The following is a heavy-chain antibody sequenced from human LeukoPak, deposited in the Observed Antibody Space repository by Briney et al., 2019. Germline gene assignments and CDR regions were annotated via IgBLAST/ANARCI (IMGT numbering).Heavy chain of an antibody. CDR3: ARRREGLYYFDY. CDR1: GGSITSDC. J-gene: IGHJ4*02. Sequence: PSETLSLTCTVSGGSITSDCWSWIRQPPGKGLEWIGYIYYSGSTNYNPSLKSRVTISVDTSKNQFSLKLSSVTAADTAVYYCARRREGLYYFDYWGQGTLVTVSS. CDR2: IYYSGST. D-gene: IGHD2-15*01. V-gene: IGHV4-59*08.